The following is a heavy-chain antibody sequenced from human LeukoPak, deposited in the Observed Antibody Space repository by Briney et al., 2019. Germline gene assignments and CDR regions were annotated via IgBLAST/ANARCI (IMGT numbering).Heavy chain of an antibody. J-gene: IGHJ4*02. CDR2: ISVHNGNT. V-gene: IGHV1-18*01. Sequence: ASVKVSCEASGYTLTNYGISWVRQAPGRGLEWMGWISVHNGNTNYAQRLQGRVTLTTDTSTSTAYMELRSLTSDDTAVYYCAREKNYYDSSDPKYYFDYWGQGTLVTVSS. CDR1: GYTLTNYG. CDR3: AREKNYYDSSDPKYYFDY. D-gene: IGHD3-22*01.